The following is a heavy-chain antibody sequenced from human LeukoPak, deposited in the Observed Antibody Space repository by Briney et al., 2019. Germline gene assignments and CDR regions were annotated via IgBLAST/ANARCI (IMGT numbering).Heavy chain of an antibody. Sequence: SVKVSCKASGGTFSSYVISWVRQAPGQGLEWMGRIIPILGIANYAQRFQGRVTITADKSTTTAYMELSSLRSEDTAVYYCASLGLGYCSGGRCPGYFDLWGRGTLVTVSS. CDR1: GGTFSSYV. J-gene: IGHJ2*01. CDR3: ASLGLGYCSGGRCPGYFDL. CDR2: IIPILGIA. D-gene: IGHD2-15*01. V-gene: IGHV1-69*04.